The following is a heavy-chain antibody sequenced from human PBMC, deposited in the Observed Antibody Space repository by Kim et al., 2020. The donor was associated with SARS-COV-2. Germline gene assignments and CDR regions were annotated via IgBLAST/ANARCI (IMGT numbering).Heavy chain of an antibody. D-gene: IGHD3-3*02. V-gene: IGHV3-48*02. Sequence: GGSLRLSCTASGFTFSTSGMNWVRQTPGKGLEWLSYINGRSDTIYYADFVKGQFTISRDNTKNPLYLQMSSLRDEDAAVYYCAREMPTFYYLDYWGQGTLVTVSS. CDR1: GFTFSTSG. CDR2: INGRSDTI. CDR3: AREMPTFYYLDY. J-gene: IGHJ4*02.